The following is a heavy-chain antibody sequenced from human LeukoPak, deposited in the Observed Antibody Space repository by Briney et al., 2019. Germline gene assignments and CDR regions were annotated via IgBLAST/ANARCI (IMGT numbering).Heavy chain of an antibody. V-gene: IGHV4-30-4*01. D-gene: IGHD6-19*01. Sequence: PSETLSLTCTVSGASISSGDYYWSWIRQPPGKGLEWIGYIYHSGSTHYHPSLKSRVTISIDTSKNQFSLKMGSVTAADTAVYYCARDLFPGWYYYCGQGTLVTVSS. CDR2: IYHSGST. CDR1: GASISSGDYY. J-gene: IGHJ4*02. CDR3: ARDLFPGWYYY.